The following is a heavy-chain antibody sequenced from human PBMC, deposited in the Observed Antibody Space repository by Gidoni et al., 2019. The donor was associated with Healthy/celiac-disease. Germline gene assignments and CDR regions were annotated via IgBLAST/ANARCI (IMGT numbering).Heavy chain of an antibody. J-gene: IGHJ4*02. Sequence: QVQLVQSGAEVNKPGASVQFSCTASGYPFPSYYLHWVRQAPGQGLEWMGINNPSGGSTSYAQKFQGRVTMTRDTSTSTVYMELSSLRSEDTAVYYCARDFRSYYGDYWGQGTLVTVSS. V-gene: IGHV1-46*01. D-gene: IGHD1-26*01. CDR2: NNPSGGST. CDR3: ARDFRSYYGDY. CDR1: GYPFPSYY.